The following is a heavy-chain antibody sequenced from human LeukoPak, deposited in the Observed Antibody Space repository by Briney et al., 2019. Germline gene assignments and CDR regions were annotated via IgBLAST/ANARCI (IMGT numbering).Heavy chain of an antibody. D-gene: IGHD3-10*01. CDR1: GGSFSGYY. CDR2: INHSGST. V-gene: IGHV4-34*01. Sequence: SETLSLTCAMSGGSFSGYYWSWIRQPPGKGLEWIGEINHSGSTNYNPSLKSRVTISVDTSKNQFSLKLSSVTAADTAVYYCARVRGATMVRGVTDYYYYYYMDVWGKGTTVTVSS. CDR3: ARVRGATMVRGVTDYYYYYYMDV. J-gene: IGHJ6*03.